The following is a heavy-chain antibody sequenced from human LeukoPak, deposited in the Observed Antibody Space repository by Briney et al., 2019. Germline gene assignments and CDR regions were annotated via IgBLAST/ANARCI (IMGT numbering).Heavy chain of an antibody. CDR2: INPNSGGT. J-gene: IGHJ4*02. Sequence: ASVKVSCKASGGIFSSYAISWVRQAPGQGLEWMGWINPNSGGTNYAQKFQGRVTMTRDTSISTAYMELSRLRSDDTAVYYCARDAYSSSWLPGYWGQGTLVTVSS. CDR3: ARDAYSSSWLPGY. CDR1: GGIFSSYA. V-gene: IGHV1-2*02. D-gene: IGHD6-13*01.